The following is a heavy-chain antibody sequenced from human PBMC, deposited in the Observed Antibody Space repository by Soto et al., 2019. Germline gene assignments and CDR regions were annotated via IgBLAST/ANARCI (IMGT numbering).Heavy chain of an antibody. J-gene: IGHJ4*02. D-gene: IGHD3-16*01. Sequence: QVQLVESGGGVVQPGRSLRLSCAASGFTFSSYGMHWVRQAPGKGLEWVAVISYDGSYKYYADSVKGRFTISRDNSKNTLYLQMISLRAEDTAVYYCAKWNGGFDYWGQGTLVTVSS. CDR2: ISYDGSYK. CDR1: GFTFSSYG. CDR3: AKWNGGFDY. V-gene: IGHV3-30*18.